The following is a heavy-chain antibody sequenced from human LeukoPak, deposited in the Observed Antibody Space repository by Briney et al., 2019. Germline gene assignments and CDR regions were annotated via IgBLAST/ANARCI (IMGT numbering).Heavy chain of an antibody. CDR3: ARGISANWFDP. Sequence: GGSLRLSCAASGFTFNTYNMNWVRQAPGKGLEWVSSISASSSYIYYADSVKGRFSISRDDAKNSLYLQMNSLRAEDTAVYYCARGISANWFDPWGQGTLVTVYS. V-gene: IGHV3-21*01. CDR2: ISASSSYI. J-gene: IGHJ5*02. CDR1: GFTFNTYN.